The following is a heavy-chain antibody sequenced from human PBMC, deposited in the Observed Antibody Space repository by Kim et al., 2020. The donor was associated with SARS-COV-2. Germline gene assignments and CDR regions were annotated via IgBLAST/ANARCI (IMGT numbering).Heavy chain of an antibody. V-gene: IGHV3-30*18. J-gene: IGHJ6*02. CDR1: GFTLSSYG. CDR3: AKDRMVRGVTDYYYGMDV. Sequence: GGSLRLSCAASGFTLSSYGMHWVRQAPGKGLGWVAVISYDGSNKYYADSVKGRFTISRDTSKNTLYLQMNSLRAEDTAVYYCAKDRMVRGVTDYYYGMDVWGQGTTVTVSS. D-gene: IGHD3-10*01. CDR2: ISYDGSNK.